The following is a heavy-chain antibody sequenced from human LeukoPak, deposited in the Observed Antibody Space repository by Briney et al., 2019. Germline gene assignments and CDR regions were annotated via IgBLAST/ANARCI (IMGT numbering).Heavy chain of an antibody. CDR3: ARDPYSAAALFPQFDP. Sequence: ASVKVSCKASGYTFTSYGISWVRQAPGQGLEWVGWISAYNGNTNYAQKLQGRVTMTTDTSTSTAYMELRSLRSDDTAVYYCARDPYSAAALFPQFDPWGQGTLVTVSS. J-gene: IGHJ5*02. CDR1: GYTFTSYG. D-gene: IGHD6-13*01. V-gene: IGHV1-18*01. CDR2: ISAYNGNT.